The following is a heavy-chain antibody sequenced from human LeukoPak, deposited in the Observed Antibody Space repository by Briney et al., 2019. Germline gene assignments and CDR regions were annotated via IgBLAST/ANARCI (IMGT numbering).Heavy chain of an antibody. CDR1: GGTFSGYA. V-gene: IGHV1-2*02. CDR3: ARESVVVVAATDYYYYYMDV. Sequence: ASVKVSCKASGGTFSGYAISWVRRAPGQGLEWMGWINPNSGGTNYAQKFQGRVTMTRDTSISTAYMELSRLRSDDTAVYYCARESVVVVAATDYYYYYMDVWGKGTTVTVSS. J-gene: IGHJ6*03. D-gene: IGHD2-15*01. CDR2: INPNSGGT.